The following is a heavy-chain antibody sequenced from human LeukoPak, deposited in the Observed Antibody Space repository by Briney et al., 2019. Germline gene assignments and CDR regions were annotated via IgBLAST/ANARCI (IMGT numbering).Heavy chain of an antibody. J-gene: IGHJ3*02. D-gene: IGHD3-22*01. CDR1: GGSISSGDYY. CDR2: IYYSGST. V-gene: IGHV4-30-4*01. CDR3: ARESVHYDSSGYYTDAFDI. Sequence: SSETLSLTCTVSGGSISSGDYYWSWIRQPPGKGLEWIGYIYYSGSTYYNPSLKSRVTISVDTSKNQFSLKLSSVTAADTAVYYCARESVHYDSSGYYTDAFDIWGQGTMVTVSS.